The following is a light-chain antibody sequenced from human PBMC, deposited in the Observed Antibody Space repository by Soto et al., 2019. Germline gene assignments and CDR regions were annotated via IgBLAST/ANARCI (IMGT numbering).Light chain of an antibody. V-gene: IGKV3-15*01. Sequence: EIVMTQSPATLSVSPGERATLSCRASQSISTNLAWYQQKPGQAPRLLIYEASPRATGIPARFSGSGSGTEFTLTISSLQSEDFVAYHCHQYNKWPRGFTFGPGTKVDIK. CDR2: EAS. CDR1: QSISTN. J-gene: IGKJ3*01. CDR3: HQYNKWPRGFT.